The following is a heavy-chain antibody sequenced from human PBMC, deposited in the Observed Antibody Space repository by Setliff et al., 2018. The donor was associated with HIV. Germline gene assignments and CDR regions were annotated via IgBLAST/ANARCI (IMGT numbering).Heavy chain of an antibody. CDR3: AREDSDGYVDN. CDR1: GGSFSGYY. CDR2: VSDSGST. J-gene: IGHJ4*02. D-gene: IGHD2-21*01. V-gene: IGHV4-34*01. Sequence: SETLFLTCAVYGGSFSGYYWSWIRQPPGKGLEWIGEVSDSGSTIYNPSLESRVTILLDTSKNQFSLRLISVTAADTATYYCAREDSDGYVDNWGQGTLVTVSS.